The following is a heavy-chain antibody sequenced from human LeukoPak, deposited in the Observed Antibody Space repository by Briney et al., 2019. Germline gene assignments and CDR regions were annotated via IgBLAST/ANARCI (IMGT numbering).Heavy chain of an antibody. CDR1: GGSFSGYY. CDR3: AGAYTYSYYYYMDV. V-gene: IGHV4-34*01. D-gene: IGHD5-18*01. J-gene: IGHJ6*03. CDR2: INHSGST. Sequence: SETLSLTCAVYGGSFSGYYWSWIRQPPGKGLEWIGEINHSGSTNYNPSLKSRVTISVDTSKNQFSLKLSSVTAADTAMYYCAGAYTYSYYYYMDVWGKGTTVTVSS.